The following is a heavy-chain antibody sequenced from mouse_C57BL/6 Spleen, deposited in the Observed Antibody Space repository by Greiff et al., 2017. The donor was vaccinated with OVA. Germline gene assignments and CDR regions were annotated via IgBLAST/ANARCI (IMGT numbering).Heavy chain of an antibody. D-gene: IGHD2-3*01. CDR2: ILPGSGST. J-gene: IGHJ4*01. V-gene: IGHV1-9*01. Sequence: QVQLQQSGAELMKPGASVKLSCKATGYTFTGYWIEWVKQRPGHGLEWIGEILPGSGSTNYNEKFKGKATFTADTSSNTAYMQLSSLTTEDSAIYYCARKGEIYDGYYDYAMDYWGQGTSVTVSS. CDR1: GYTFTGYW. CDR3: ARKGEIYDGYYDYAMDY.